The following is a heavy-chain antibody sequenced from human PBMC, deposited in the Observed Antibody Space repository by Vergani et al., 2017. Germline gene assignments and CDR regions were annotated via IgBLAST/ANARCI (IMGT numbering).Heavy chain of an antibody. CDR1: GFTFTSSA. CDR2: IVVGSGNT. V-gene: IGHV1-58*02. CDR3: AADPRGYSSGWYKSDAFDI. D-gene: IGHD6-19*01. J-gene: IGHJ3*02. Sequence: QMQLVQSGPEVKKTGTSVKVSCKASGFTFTSSATQWVRQARGQRLEWIGWIVVGSGNTNYAQKFQERVTITRDMSTSTAYMELSSLRSEDTAVYYCAADPRGYSSGWYKSDAFDIWGQGTMVTVSS.